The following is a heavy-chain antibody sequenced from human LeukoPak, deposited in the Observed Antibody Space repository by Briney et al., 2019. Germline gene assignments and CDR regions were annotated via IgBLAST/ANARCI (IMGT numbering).Heavy chain of an antibody. D-gene: IGHD2-2*01. J-gene: IGHJ5*02. V-gene: IGHV1-46*01. Sequence: GASVKVSCTASGYTFTGYYMHWVRQAPGQGLEWMGIINPSGGSTSYAQKFQGRVTMTRDTSTSTVYMELSSLRSEDTAVYYCARPHACSSTSCFDWFDPWGQGTLVTVSS. CDR2: INPSGGST. CDR1: GYTFTGYY. CDR3: ARPHACSSTSCFDWFDP.